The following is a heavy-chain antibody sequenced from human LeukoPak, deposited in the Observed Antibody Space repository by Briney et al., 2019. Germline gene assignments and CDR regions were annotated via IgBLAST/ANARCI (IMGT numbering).Heavy chain of an antibody. CDR1: GYTFTSYG. V-gene: IGHV1-18*01. D-gene: IGHD3-3*01. J-gene: IGHJ4*02. CDR3: ARVVSRRITIFGVVIANTFDY. Sequence: GASVKVSCKASGYTFTSYGISWVRQAPGQGLEWMGWISAYNGNTNYAQKLQGRVTMTTDTSTSTAYMELRSLRSDDTAVYYCARVVSRRITIFGVVIANTFDYWGQGTLVTVSS. CDR2: ISAYNGNT.